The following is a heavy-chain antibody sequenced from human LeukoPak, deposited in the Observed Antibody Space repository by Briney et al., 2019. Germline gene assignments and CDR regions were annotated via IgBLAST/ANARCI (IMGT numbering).Heavy chain of an antibody. CDR1: GFTFSDYF. V-gene: IGHV3-11*04. CDR2: ISSNGNAV. Sequence: GGSLRLSCAASGFTFSDYFMTWIRQAPGEGLEWVSYISSNGNAVYHADSVKGRFTIPRDNAKNSLYLQLNSLRAEDTAVYYCARAFLDGFDIWGQGTMVTVSS. J-gene: IGHJ3*02. D-gene: IGHD2/OR15-2a*01. CDR3: ARAFLDGFDI.